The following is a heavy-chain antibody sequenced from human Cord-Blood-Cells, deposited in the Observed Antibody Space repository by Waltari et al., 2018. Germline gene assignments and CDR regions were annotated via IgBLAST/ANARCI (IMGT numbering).Heavy chain of an antibody. Sequence: QVQLQESGPGLVKPSETLSLTCAVSGYSISSGYYWGWIRQPPGKGLEWIGSIYHSGSTYYNPSLKSRVTISVDTSKNQFSLKLSSVTAADTAVYYCARDGNWDNWYFDLWGRGTLVTVSS. CDR1: GYSISSGYY. CDR3: ARDGNWDNWYFDL. J-gene: IGHJ2*01. CDR2: IYHSGST. V-gene: IGHV4-38-2*02. D-gene: IGHD7-27*01.